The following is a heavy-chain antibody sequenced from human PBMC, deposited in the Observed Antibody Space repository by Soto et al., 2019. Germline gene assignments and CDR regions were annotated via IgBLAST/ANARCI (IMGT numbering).Heavy chain of an antibody. CDR1: GGSISSGGSY. Sequence: QVQLQESGPGLVKPSQTLSLTCTVSGGSISSGGSYWSWIRQHPGKDLEWIGYIYYIGTTYHNPSLKSRGTISVDTSKNQFSLQLRSVTAADTAVYDCARGAAVGARWSFDYWGQGTLVTVSS. V-gene: IGHV4-31*03. D-gene: IGHD1-26*01. CDR2: IYYIGTT. J-gene: IGHJ4*02. CDR3: ARGAAVGARWSFDY.